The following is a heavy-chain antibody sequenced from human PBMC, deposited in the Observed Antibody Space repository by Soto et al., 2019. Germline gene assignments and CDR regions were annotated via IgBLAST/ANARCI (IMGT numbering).Heavy chain of an antibody. CDR1: AFSFNAYN. CDR3: ATIGDLDGFDI. Sequence: EVQLVESGGGLVMPEESLRLSCAASAFSFNAYNMKWVRQAPGKGLEWVSSISASGHQIFYAYSVRGRCSIFRANSRNSLYLQTKRLRAEDTAVYHCATIGDLDGFDIWGQGTRVTVSS. CDR2: ISASGHQI. D-gene: IGHD4-17*01. J-gene: IGHJ3*02. V-gene: IGHV3-21*06.